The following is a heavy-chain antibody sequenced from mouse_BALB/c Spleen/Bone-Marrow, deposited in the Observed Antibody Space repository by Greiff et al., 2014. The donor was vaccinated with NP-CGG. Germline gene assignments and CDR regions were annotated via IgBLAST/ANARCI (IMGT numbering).Heavy chain of an antibody. J-gene: IGHJ4*01. CDR2: IRNKANGYTT. Sequence: VQLQQPGGGLVQPGGSLRLSCATPGFTFTDYYMSWVRQPPGKALGWLGFIRNKANGYTTEYSASVKGRFTISRDNSQSILYLQMNTLRAEVSATYYCARDDYYAMDYWGQGTSVTVSS. V-gene: IGHV7-3*02. CDR3: ARDDYYAMDY. CDR1: GFTFTDYY.